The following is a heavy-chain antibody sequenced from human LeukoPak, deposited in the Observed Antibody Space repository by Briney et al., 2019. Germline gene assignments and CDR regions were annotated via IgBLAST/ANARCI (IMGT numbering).Heavy chain of an antibody. CDR2: INPSGGST. V-gene: IGHV1-46*01. CDR1: GYTFTSYY. Sequence: ASVTVSCKASGYTFTSYYMHWVRQAPGQGLEWMGIINPSGGSTTYAQKFQGRVTMTRDMSTSTVYMEVSSLRSEDTAVYYCARGGVIAAAGTSQWGQGTLVTVSS. D-gene: IGHD6-13*01. J-gene: IGHJ4*02. CDR3: ARGGVIAAAGTSQ.